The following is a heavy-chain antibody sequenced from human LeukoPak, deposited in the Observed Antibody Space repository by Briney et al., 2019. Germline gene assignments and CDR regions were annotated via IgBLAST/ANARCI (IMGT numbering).Heavy chain of an antibody. V-gene: IGHV4-39*01. D-gene: IGHD6-13*01. J-gene: IGHJ5*02. Sequence: PSETLSLTCTVSGGSISSSSCYWGWIRQPPGKGLEWIGSIYYSGSTYYNPSLKSRVTISVDTSKNQFSLKLSSVTAADTAVYYCARRRGIAAAGTIWDWFDPWGQGTLVTVSS. CDR2: IYYSGST. CDR3: ARRRGIAAAGTIWDWFDP. CDR1: GGSISSSSCY.